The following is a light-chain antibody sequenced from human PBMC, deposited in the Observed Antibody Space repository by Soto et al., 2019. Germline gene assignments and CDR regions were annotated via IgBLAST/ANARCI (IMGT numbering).Light chain of an antibody. CDR2: GAS. CDR3: QQYGSPS. V-gene: IGKV3-20*01. CDR1: QSVSSSY. J-gene: IGKJ4*01. Sequence: EIVLTQSPGTLSLSPGERATLSCRASQSVSSSYLAWYQQKPGQAPRLLIYGASSRATGIPDRFSGSGSGTDFTLTISRLEPEDFAVYYCQQYGSPSFGGGTKVDIK.